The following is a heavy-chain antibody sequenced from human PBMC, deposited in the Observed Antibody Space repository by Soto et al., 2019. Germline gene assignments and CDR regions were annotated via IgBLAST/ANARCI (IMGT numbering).Heavy chain of an antibody. Sequence: QVQLVQSGAEEKKPGSSVKVSCKASGGTFSSYAISWGRQAPGQGLEWMAGIIPIFGKANYAQKFQGRVTITADESTSTAYMELSSLRSEATAVYYCARSVDTAMNYYGMDVWGQGTTVTVSS. J-gene: IGHJ6*02. CDR1: GGTFSSYA. CDR3: ARSVDTAMNYYGMDV. V-gene: IGHV1-69*01. D-gene: IGHD5-18*01. CDR2: IIPIFGKA.